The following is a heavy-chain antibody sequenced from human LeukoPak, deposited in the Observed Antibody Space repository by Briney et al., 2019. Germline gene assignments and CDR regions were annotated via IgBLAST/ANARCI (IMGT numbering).Heavy chain of an antibody. CDR3: AKDGSYYSGNWFDP. CDR2: ISWNSGRI. D-gene: IGHD3-10*01. J-gene: IGHJ5*02. V-gene: IGHV3-9*01. Sequence: SLRLSCAASGFIFDDYAMHWVRQAPGKGLEWVSSISWNSGRIDYADSVKGRFTVSRDNATNSLYLQMNSLRAEDTALYYCAKDGSYYSGNWFDPWGQGTLVTVSS. CDR1: GFIFDDYA.